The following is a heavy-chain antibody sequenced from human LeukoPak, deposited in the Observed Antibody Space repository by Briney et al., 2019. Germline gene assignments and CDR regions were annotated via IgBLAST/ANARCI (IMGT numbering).Heavy chain of an antibody. CDR2: ISGNGGST. J-gene: IGHJ4*02. D-gene: IGHD3-3*01. V-gene: IGHV3-64D*09. CDR3: VKAQYDFWSGLDY. CDR1: GFTFSRYP. Sequence: PGGSLRLSCSASGFTFSRYPMHWVRQAPAKGLEYVSAISGNGGSTYYADSVKGRFTISRDNSKNTLYLQMSSLRTEDTAIYYCVKAQYDFWSGLDYWGQGTLVTVSS.